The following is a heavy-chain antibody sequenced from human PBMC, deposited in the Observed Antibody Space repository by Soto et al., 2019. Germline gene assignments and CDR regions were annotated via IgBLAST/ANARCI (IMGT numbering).Heavy chain of an antibody. V-gene: IGHV3-21*01. Sequence: EVQLLESGGGLVQPGGSLRLSCAASGFTFSSYVMSWVRQAPGKGLEWVSSISSSSSYIYYADSVKGRFTISRDNAKNSLYLQMNSLRAEDTAVYYCARDRVNYDSSGSLVEGDAFDIWGQGTMVTVSS. CDR1: GFTFSSYV. CDR3: ARDRVNYDSSGSLVEGDAFDI. CDR2: ISSSSSYI. J-gene: IGHJ3*02. D-gene: IGHD3-22*01.